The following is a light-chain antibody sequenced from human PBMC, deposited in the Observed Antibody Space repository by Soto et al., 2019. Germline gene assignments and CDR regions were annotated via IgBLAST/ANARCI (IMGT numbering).Light chain of an antibody. CDR2: DAS. CDR1: ESVRSN. CDR3: QQYNHWPPNT. J-gene: IGKJ2*01. V-gene: IGKV3-15*01. Sequence: DIVMTQSPDTLSVSPGDRATLSCRASESVRSNLAWYHQQRGQAPRLVIYDASTRATGVPARISGSGSGTEFTLSIRSLQSEDLGVYYCQQYNHWPPNTFGQGTKLEIK.